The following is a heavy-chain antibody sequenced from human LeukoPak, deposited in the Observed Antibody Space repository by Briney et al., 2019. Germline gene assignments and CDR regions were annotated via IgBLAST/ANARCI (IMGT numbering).Heavy chain of an antibody. CDR1: GFTFSSYS. CDR2: IDIDGSGT. J-gene: IGHJ4*02. D-gene: IGHD3-22*01. V-gene: IGHV3-74*01. Sequence: GGSLRLSCAASGFTFSSYSMNWVRQAPGKGLVWVSRIDIDGSGTTYADSVKGRFTISRDNAKNTLYLQMNSLRAEDTAVYYCARDRGYYDSSGYYHPSYYFDYWGQGTLVTVSS. CDR3: ARDRGYYDSSGYYHPSYYFDY.